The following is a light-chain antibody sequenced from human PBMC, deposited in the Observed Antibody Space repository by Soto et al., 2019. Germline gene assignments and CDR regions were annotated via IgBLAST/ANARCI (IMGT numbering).Light chain of an antibody. CDR3: QHYYSTPPT. Sequence: DIVMTQSPDSLAVSLGERATINCKSSQSVLYSSTNKNYLAWFQQKPGQPPKLLIYWASTRESGVPDRFSGSGSGTDFTLTISSLQAEDVAVYYCQHYYSTPPTFGQGPKVEIK. CDR2: WAS. V-gene: IGKV4-1*01. CDR1: QSVLYSSTNKNY. J-gene: IGKJ1*01.